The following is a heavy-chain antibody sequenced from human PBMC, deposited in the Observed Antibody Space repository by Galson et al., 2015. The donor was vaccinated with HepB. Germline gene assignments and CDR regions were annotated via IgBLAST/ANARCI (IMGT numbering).Heavy chain of an antibody. D-gene: IGHD3-16*02. CDR3: AHVMITFGGVIGPDAFDI. Sequence: PALVKPTQTLTLTCTFSGFSLRSTGVGVGWIRQPPGKALEWLAVIYWDDDDRYSPSLKSRLKITKDTSKNQVVLTMTNMDPVDTATYYCAHVMITFGGVIGPDAFDIWGQGTMVTVSS. V-gene: IGHV2-5*02. CDR2: IYWDDDD. CDR1: GFSLRSTGVG. J-gene: IGHJ3*02.